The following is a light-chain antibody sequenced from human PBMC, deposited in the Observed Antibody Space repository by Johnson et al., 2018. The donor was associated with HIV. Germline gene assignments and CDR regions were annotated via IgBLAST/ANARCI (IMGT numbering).Light chain of an antibody. V-gene: IGLV1-51*01. CDR1: SSNIGKNY. J-gene: IGLJ1*01. CDR3: ATWDSSLSAYV. CDR2: DNA. Sequence: QSVLTQPPSVSAAPRQKVTISCSGSSSNIGKNYVSWYRHLPGTAPNLLIYDNAKRPSGIPDRFSASKSGSSATLALTGLQTGDEADYYCATWDSSLSAYVFGPGTKVTIL.